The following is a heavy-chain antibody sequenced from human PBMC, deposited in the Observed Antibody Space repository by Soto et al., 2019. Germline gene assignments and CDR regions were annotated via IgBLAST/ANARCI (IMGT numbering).Heavy chain of an antibody. Sequence: GGSLRLSCAASGFTFSSYSMNWVRQAPGKGLEWVSYISSSSSTIYYADSVKGRFTISRDNAKNSLYLQMNSLRAEDTAVYYCASPKDYSNYGDAFDIWGQGTMVTVSS. CDR3: ASPKDYSNYGDAFDI. CDR1: GFTFSSYS. V-gene: IGHV3-48*01. J-gene: IGHJ3*02. CDR2: ISSSSSTI. D-gene: IGHD4-4*01.